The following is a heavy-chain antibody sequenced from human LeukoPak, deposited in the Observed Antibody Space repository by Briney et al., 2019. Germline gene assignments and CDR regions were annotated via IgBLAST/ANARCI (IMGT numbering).Heavy chain of an antibody. V-gene: IGHV4-39*07. CDR2: IYYSGST. CDR3: ARGHGHFDY. J-gene: IGHJ4*02. Sequence: PSETLSLTCTVSGGSISSSSYYWGWIRQPPGKGLEWIGSIYYSGSTYYNPSLKSRVTISVDTSKNQFSLKLSSVTAADTAVYYCARGHGHFDYWGQGTLVTVSS. CDR1: GGSISSSSYY.